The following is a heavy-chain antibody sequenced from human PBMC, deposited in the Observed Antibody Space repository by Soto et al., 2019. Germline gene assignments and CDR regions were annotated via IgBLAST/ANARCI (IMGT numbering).Heavy chain of an antibody. V-gene: IGHV3-7*01. CDR2: IKQDGSEK. CDR3: ARDSSSSYYYGMDV. D-gene: IGHD6-6*01. CDR1: GFTFSSYW. J-gene: IGHJ6*02. Sequence: GGSLRLSCAASGFTFSSYWMSWVRQAPGKGLEWVANIKQDGSEKYYVDSVKGRFTISRDNAKNSLYLQMNSLRAEDTAVYYCARDSSSSYYYGMDVWGQGTTVTVSS.